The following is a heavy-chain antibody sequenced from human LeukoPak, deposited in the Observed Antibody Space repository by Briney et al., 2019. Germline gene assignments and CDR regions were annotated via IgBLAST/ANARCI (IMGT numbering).Heavy chain of an antibody. D-gene: IGHD3-3*01. V-gene: IGHV1-8*01. CDR3: ARAITIFDYCYMDV. CDR2: MNPKSGNT. J-gene: IGHJ6*03. CDR1: GDTFTTYD. Sequence: ASVKVSCNISGDTFTTYDINWVRQATGQGLEWMGWMNPKSGNTVYAQKFQGRLTLTRDISISTAYMELSSLRSEDTAVYFCARAITIFDYCYMDVWGKGTTVTVSS.